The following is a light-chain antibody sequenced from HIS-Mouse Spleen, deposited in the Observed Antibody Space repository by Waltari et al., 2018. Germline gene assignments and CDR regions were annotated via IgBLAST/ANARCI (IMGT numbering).Light chain of an antibody. CDR1: SSDVGGYNY. CDR2: EVS. V-gene: IGLV2-8*01. Sequence: QSALTQPPSASGSPGQSVTISCTGTSSDVGGYNYVSWYQQHPGKAPKLMIYEVSKRPSGVPDRFSGSKSGNTASLTVSGLQAEDEADYYCQVWDSSSDRVFGTGTKVTVL. CDR3: QVWDSSSDRV. J-gene: IGLJ1*01.